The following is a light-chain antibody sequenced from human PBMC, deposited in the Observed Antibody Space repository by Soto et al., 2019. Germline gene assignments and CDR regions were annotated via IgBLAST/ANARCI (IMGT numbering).Light chain of an antibody. CDR3: QKYHSAFTWT. CDR1: QGISNY. CDR2: AAS. J-gene: IGKJ1*01. V-gene: IGKV1-27*01. Sequence: DIQMTQSPSSLSASVGDRVTITCRAIQGISNYLAWYQQKPGKVPKLLIYAASTLQSGVPSRFSGSGSGTDFTLTISSLQPEDVASYYCQKYHSAFTWTFGQGTKVEIK.